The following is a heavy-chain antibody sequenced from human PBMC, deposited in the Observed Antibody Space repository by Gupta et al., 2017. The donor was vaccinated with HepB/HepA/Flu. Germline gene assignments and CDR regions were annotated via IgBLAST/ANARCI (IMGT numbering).Heavy chain of an antibody. CDR1: GFTFNTYA. Sequence: QVQLVESGGGVVKPGKSLRLSCAASGFTFNTYAMHWVRQAPGKGLEWVAVISYDGREKYYADSLKGRFTVSRDNSKNTLFPQMNNLRVEDTGFYYCTTVDRPTTSCCYYWYSEIWGRGTLVTVSS. D-gene: IGHD2-21*01. CDR2: ISYDGREK. CDR3: TTVDRPTTSCCYYWYSEI. J-gene: IGHJ2*01. V-gene: IGHV3-30*04.